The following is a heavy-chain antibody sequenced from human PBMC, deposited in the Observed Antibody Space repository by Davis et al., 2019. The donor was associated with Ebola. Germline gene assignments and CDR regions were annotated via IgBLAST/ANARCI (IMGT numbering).Heavy chain of an antibody. CDR2: INPGDGTT. J-gene: IGHJ6*02. D-gene: IGHD3-3*01. V-gene: IGHV1-46*01. CDR3: ARNYDFWSGLVSYGMDV. Sequence: AASVKVSCKASFTSYYVHWVRQAPGQGLEWMGIINPGDGTTNYAQKFQGRVTMTRDTAANTIYMELNSLRAEDTAVYYCARNYDFWSGLVSYGMDVWGQGTTVTVSS. CDR1: FTSYY.